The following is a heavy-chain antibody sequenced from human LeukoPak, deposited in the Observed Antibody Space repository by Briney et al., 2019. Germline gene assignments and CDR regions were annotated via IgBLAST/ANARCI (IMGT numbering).Heavy chain of an antibody. Sequence: GGSLRLSCAASGFTFSTYWMSWVRQAPGKGLEWVANIKEDGSEKYYGNSVKGRFTISRGNAKNSLYLEMNSLRVEDTAMYYCARDSSGYQWGQGTLVTVSS. V-gene: IGHV3-7*01. D-gene: IGHD3-22*01. CDR2: IKEDGSEK. CDR3: ARDSSGYQ. CDR1: GFTFSTYW. J-gene: IGHJ4*02.